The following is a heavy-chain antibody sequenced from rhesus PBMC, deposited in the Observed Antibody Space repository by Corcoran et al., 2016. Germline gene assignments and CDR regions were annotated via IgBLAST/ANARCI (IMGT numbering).Heavy chain of an antibody. Sequence: EVQLVESGGGLVQPGGSLRLSCAASGFTFISSAMPCVRQASGKGLEWVGGIRRKLNNDETGDSSTVKGRFTIARDDSKNTAYLQMNSLKTEDTAVYYCTTSGGYYTLLDVWGRGVLVTVSS. CDR2: IRRKLNNDET. CDR1: GFTFISSA. CDR3: TTSGGYYTLLDV. D-gene: IGHD3-28*01. V-gene: IGHV3-118*01. J-gene: IGHJ5-2*02.